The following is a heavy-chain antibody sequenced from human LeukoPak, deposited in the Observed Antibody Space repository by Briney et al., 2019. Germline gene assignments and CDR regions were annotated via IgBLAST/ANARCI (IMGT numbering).Heavy chain of an antibody. CDR3: ARRAGSDY. CDR2: MYSNGNT. J-gene: IGHJ4*02. V-gene: IGHV3-53*01. D-gene: IGHD6-13*01. CDR1: GFTFSSYS. Sequence: PGGSLRLSCAASGFTFSSYSMNWVRQAPGKGLEWVSVMYSNGNTYYADSVRGRFTISRDNSKNTVFLQMNSLRAEDTAVYYCARRAGSDYWGQGTLVTVSS.